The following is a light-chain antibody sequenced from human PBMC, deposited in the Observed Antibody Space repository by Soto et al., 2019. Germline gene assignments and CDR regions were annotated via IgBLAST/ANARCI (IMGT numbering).Light chain of an antibody. CDR2: ATS. Sequence: EIVLTQSPGSLSLSPGERVTLTCRASQSINYDHLAWYQQRPGQAPRLLIYATSRRATGTPDRFSGSWAGTDFTLTISGLEPEDFAVYYCQLYGRSPQFGQGTKLEIK. J-gene: IGKJ2*01. CDR1: QSINYDH. CDR3: QLYGRSPQ. V-gene: IGKV3-20*01.